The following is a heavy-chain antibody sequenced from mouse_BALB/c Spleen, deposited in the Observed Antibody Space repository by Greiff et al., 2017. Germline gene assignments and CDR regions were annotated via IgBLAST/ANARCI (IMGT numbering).Heavy chain of an antibody. J-gene: IGHJ4*01. CDR2: IWSGGST. V-gene: IGHV2-2*02. Sequence: QVQLKESGPGLVQPSQSLSITCTASGFSLTSYGVHWVRQSPGKGLEWLGVIWSGGSTDYNAAFISRLSISTDNSKSQVFFKMNSLQANDTAIYYCARKAYYRYAMDYWGQGTSVTVSS. CDR3: ARKAYYRYAMDY. D-gene: IGHD2-14*01. CDR1: GFSLTSYG.